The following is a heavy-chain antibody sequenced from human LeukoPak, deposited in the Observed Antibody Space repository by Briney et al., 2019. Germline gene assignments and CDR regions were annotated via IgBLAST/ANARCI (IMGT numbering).Heavy chain of an antibody. Sequence: SETLSLTCAVYGGSFSGYYWSWIRQPPGKGLEWIGEINHSGSTNYNPSLKSRVTISVDTSKNQFSLKLSSVTAADTAVYYCARGQGSIAVAGFDYWGQGTLVTVSS. V-gene: IGHV4-34*01. CDR3: ARGQGSIAVAGFDY. D-gene: IGHD6-19*01. CDR2: INHSGST. J-gene: IGHJ4*02. CDR1: GGSFSGYY.